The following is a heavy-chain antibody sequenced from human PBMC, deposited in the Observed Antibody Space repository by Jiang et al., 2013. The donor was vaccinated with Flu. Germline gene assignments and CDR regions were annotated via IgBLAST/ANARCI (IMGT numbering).Heavy chain of an antibody. J-gene: IGHJ3*02. D-gene: IGHD4-17*01. Sequence: GAEVKKPGASVKVSCKASGYTFTGYYMHWVRQAPGQGLEWMGWINPNSGGTNYAQKFQGWVTMTRDTSISTAYMELSRLRSDDTAVYYCARDRGDYGDSVYAFDIWGQGTMVTVSS. CDR1: GYTFTGYY. V-gene: IGHV1-2*04. CDR3: ARDRGDYGDSVYAFDI. CDR2: INPNSGGT.